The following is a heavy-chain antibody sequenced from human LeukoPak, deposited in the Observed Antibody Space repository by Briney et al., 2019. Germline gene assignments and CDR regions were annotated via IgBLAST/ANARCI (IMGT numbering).Heavy chain of an antibody. CDR1: GGFISNTNYY. V-gene: IGHV4-39*07. J-gene: IGHJ5*02. CDR2: IYYSGST. CDR3: ARDGHGAGSYYAPVLGFDP. D-gene: IGHD3-10*01. Sequence: SETLSLTCTVSGGFISNTNYYWGWIRQPPGKGLEWIGSIYYSGSTFYNPSLKSRLTISVDTSKNQFSLKLSSVTAADTAVYYCARDGHGAGSYYAPVLGFDPWGQGTLVTVSS.